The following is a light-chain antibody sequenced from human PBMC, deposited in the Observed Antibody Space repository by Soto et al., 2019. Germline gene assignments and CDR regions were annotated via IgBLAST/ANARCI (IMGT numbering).Light chain of an antibody. J-gene: IGKJ2*01. CDR1: QDINGW. CDR3: QQYDSDPYN. V-gene: IGKV1-5*03. Sequence: DIQLTQSPSTLSASVGDRVTITCRASQDINGWLAWYRQKPGKAPNLLIYDASTLYSGVPSRFSGSGSGTDFTFTISNLQPDDSATYYCQQYDSDPYNFGQGTKLEIK. CDR2: DAS.